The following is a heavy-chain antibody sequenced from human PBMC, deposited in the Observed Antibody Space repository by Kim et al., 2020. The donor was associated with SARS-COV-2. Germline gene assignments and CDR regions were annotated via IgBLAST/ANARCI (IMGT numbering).Heavy chain of an antibody. CDR3: GRLYCTAGPCFGTPHFFDH. CDR1: GFSLVTRGMC. V-gene: IGHV2-70*17. CDR2: IDWDDEK. Sequence: SGPTLVNPTQTLTLTCTFSGFSLVTRGMCVGWVRQPPGKALEWLARIDWDDEKFYSTSLKTRLTISKDTSKNQVVLTMTNMDPVDTATYFCGRLYCTAGPCFGTPHFFDHWGQGNLVTVSS. J-gene: IGHJ4*02. D-gene: IGHD2-8*02.